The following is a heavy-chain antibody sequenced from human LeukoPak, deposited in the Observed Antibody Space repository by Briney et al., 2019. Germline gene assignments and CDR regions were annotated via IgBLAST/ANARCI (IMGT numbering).Heavy chain of an antibody. J-gene: IGHJ4*02. Sequence: GGSLRLSCAASGFTFDDYAMHWVRQAPGKGLEWVSVISGSGGITYYADSVKGRFTISRDNSKNTLYLQMNTLRAEDTAVYYCAKDNRPADYWGQGTLVTVSS. CDR2: ISGSGGIT. CDR3: AKDNRPADY. CDR1: GFTFDDYA. V-gene: IGHV3-23*01.